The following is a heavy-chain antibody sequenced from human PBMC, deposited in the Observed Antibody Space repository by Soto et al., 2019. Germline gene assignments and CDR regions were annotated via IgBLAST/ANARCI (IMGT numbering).Heavy chain of an antibody. Sequence: ASETLSLTCTVSGGSISSGDYYWSWIRQPPGKGLEWIGYIYYSGSTYYNPSLESRVTISVDTSKNQFSLKLSSVTAADTAVYYCAREGGMGGLNSDYYYYYGMDVWGQGTTVTVSS. D-gene: IGHD6-13*01. CDR2: IYYSGST. V-gene: IGHV4-30-4*01. CDR3: AREGGMGGLNSDYYYYYGMDV. CDR1: GGSISSGDYY. J-gene: IGHJ6*02.